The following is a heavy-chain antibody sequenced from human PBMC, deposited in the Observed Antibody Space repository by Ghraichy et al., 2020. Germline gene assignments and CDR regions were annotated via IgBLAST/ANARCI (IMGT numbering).Heavy chain of an antibody. Sequence: ASVKVSCKASGHTFNSHGISWVRQAPGQGLEWMGWISAYNGDTNYAQKLQGRVTMTTDTSTSTAYMELRSLRSDDTAVYYCARMGGTPNPDYWGQGTLVTVSS. V-gene: IGHV1-18*01. CDR2: ISAYNGDT. CDR3: ARMGGTPNPDY. D-gene: IGHD1-7*01. CDR1: GHTFNSHG. J-gene: IGHJ4*02.